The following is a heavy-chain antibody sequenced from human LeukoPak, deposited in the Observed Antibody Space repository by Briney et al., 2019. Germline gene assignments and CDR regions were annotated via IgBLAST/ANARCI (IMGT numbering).Heavy chain of an antibody. D-gene: IGHD3-22*01. V-gene: IGHV3-33*06. CDR2: IWFDGSNR. CDR1: GFTFSKYG. CDR3: AKTYYYDSSGYSGNFDY. J-gene: IGHJ4*02. Sequence: GGSLRLSCTASGFTFSKYGMHWVRQAPGKGLEWVAVIWFDGSNRNHADSVKGRFTISRDNSKNTLYLQMNSLRAEDTAVYYCAKTYYYDSSGYSGNFDYWGQGTLVTVSS.